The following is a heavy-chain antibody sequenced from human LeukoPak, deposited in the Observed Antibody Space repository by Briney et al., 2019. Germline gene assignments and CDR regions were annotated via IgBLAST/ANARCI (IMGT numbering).Heavy chain of an antibody. D-gene: IGHD1-7*01. CDR2: ISGSGGST. Sequence: GGSLRLSCAASGFTFSSYAMSWVRQAPGKGLEWVSAISGSGGSTYYADSVKGRFTISRDNSKNTLYLQMNSLRAEDAAVYYCAKDVGTTWTYYGMDVWGQGTTVTVSS. V-gene: IGHV3-23*01. CDR3: AKDVGTTWTYYGMDV. CDR1: GFTFSSYA. J-gene: IGHJ6*02.